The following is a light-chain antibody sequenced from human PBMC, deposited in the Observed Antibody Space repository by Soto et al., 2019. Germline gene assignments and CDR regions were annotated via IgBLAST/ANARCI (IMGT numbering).Light chain of an antibody. Sequence: QSALTQPASVSGPPGQSITISCTGTSSDVGGYNSVSWYRQDPGKAPKLMIYDVTNRPSGVSNRFSGSKSGNTASLTISGLQAEDEADYYCSSFTRSINYVLGNGTKVTV. CDR1: SSDVGGYNS. J-gene: IGLJ1*01. CDR2: DVT. CDR3: SSFTRSINYV. V-gene: IGLV2-14*01.